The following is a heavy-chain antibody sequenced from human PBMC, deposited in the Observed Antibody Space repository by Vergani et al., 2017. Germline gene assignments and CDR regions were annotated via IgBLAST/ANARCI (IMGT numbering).Heavy chain of an antibody. Sequence: QVQLQESGPGLVKPSETLSLTCTVSGGSVSSGSYYWSWIRQPAGKGLEWIGYIYYSGSTNYNPSLKSRVTISVDTSKNQFSLKLSSLTAADTAVYYCARLYSSSSVVGVYYYYYMDVWGKGTTVTVSS. CDR3: ARLYSSSSVVGVYYYYYMDV. D-gene: IGHD6-6*01. J-gene: IGHJ6*03. CDR1: GGSVSSGSYY. CDR2: IYYSGST. V-gene: IGHV4-61*10.